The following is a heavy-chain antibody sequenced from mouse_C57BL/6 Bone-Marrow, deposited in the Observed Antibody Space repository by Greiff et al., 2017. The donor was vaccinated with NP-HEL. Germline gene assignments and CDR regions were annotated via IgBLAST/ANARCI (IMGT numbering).Heavy chain of an antibody. Sequence: QVQLQQSGAELARPGASVKLSCKASGYTFTSYGISWVKQRTGQGLEWIGEIYPRSGNTYYNEKFKGKATLTADKSSSTAYMELRSLASEDSAVYFCARERGLRRGAWFAYWGQGTLVTVSA. CDR1: GYTFTSYG. V-gene: IGHV1-81*01. D-gene: IGHD2-4*01. CDR3: ARERGLRRGAWFAY. J-gene: IGHJ3*01. CDR2: IYPRSGNT.